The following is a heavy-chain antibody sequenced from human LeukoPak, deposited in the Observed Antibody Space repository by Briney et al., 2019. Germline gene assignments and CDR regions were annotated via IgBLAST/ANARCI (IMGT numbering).Heavy chain of an antibody. Sequence: PSETLSLTCTVSGGSISSYCWSWIRQPPGKGLEWIGYIYYSGSTNYNPSLKSRVTISVDTSKNQFSLKLSSVTAADTAVYYCARHPMGWGGPFDYWGQGTLVAVSS. D-gene: IGHD1-26*01. CDR2: IYYSGST. V-gene: IGHV4-59*08. J-gene: IGHJ4*02. CDR1: GGSISSYC. CDR3: ARHPMGWGGPFDY.